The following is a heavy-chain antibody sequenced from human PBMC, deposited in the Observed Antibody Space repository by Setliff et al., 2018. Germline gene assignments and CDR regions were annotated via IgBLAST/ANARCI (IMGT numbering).Heavy chain of an antibody. CDR1: GGSISSGDYY. CDR2: IYSSGST. Sequence: SETLSLTCTVSGGSISSGDYYWSWIRQPPGKGLEWIGYIYSSGSTYYNPSLKNRVTISMDTSKNQFSLKVSSVPAADTAVYYCARSFSRREKFLLDYWGQGALVTVSS. J-gene: IGHJ4*02. V-gene: IGHV4-30-4*08. CDR3: ARSFSRREKFLLDY.